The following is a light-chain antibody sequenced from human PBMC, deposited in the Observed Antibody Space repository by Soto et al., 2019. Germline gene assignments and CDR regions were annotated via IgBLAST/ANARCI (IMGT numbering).Light chain of an antibody. CDR2: GAS. CDR3: QQYGSSQFT. Sequence: EIVLTQSPGTLSLSPGERATLSCRASQSISGSYLAWYQQKPGQAPRLLIYGASSRATGIPDRFSGSGSGTDITLTISRLGPEECAVYYCQQYGSSQFTFGPGTKVDIK. V-gene: IGKV3-20*01. CDR1: QSISGSY. J-gene: IGKJ3*01.